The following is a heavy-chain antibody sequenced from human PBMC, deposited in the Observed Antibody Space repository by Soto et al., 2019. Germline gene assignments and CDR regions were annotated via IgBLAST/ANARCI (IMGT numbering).Heavy chain of an antibody. Sequence: QVQLQESGPGLVKPSQTLSLTCTVSGGSISSVGYYWSWIRQHPGKGLEWIGYIYDSGSTNYNPSLKSRAPISLDTSKNQFSLKLSSVTAADTAVYYCARDRGAVAANFDYWGQGTLVTVSS. J-gene: IGHJ4*02. CDR2: IYDSGST. CDR1: GGSISSVGYY. V-gene: IGHV4-31*03. D-gene: IGHD6-19*01. CDR3: ARDRGAVAANFDY.